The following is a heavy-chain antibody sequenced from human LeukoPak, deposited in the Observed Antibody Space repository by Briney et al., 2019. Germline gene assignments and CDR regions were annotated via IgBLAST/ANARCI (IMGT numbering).Heavy chain of an antibody. V-gene: IGHV3-53*01. CDR3: AKDLFYGSGSYYTLGFDY. D-gene: IGHD3-10*01. J-gene: IGHJ4*02. CDR2: IYGGGST. CDR1: GFTVSSNY. Sequence: GGSLRLSCAASGFTVSSNYMNWVRQAPGKGMEWVSVIYGGGSTYYADSVKGRFTISRDNSKNTLYLQMNSLRAEDTAVYYCAKDLFYGSGSYYTLGFDYWGQGTLVTVSS.